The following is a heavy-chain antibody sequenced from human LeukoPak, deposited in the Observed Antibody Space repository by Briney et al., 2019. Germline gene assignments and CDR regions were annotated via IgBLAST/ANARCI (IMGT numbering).Heavy chain of an antibody. CDR1: GFTFSSYW. V-gene: IGHV3-7*01. D-gene: IGHD5-12*01. J-gene: IGHJ4*02. CDR3: ARDLRMVATWWSDY. CDR2: IKQDGSEK. Sequence: GGSLRLSCAASGFTFSSYWMSWVRQAPGRGLEWVANIKQDGSEKYYADSVKGRFTISRDNAKNSLYLQVNSLRAEDTAVYYCARDLRMVATWWSDYWGQGTLVTVSS.